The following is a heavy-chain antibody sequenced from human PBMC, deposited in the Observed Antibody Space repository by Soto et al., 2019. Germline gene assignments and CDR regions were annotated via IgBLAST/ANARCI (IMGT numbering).Heavy chain of an antibody. CDR1: GFTFSSYG. V-gene: IGHV3-30*18. Sequence: GGSLRLSCAASGFTFSSYGMHWVRQAPGKGLEWVAVISYDGSNKYYADSVKGRFTISRDNSKNTLYLQMNSLRAEDTAVYYCAKDETAAAGITIGAFDIWGQGTMVTVS. D-gene: IGHD6-13*01. CDR3: AKDETAAAGITIGAFDI. J-gene: IGHJ3*02. CDR2: ISYDGSNK.